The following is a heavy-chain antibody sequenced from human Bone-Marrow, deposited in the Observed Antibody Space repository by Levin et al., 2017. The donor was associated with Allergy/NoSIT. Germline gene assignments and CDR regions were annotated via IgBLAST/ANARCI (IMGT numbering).Heavy chain of an antibody. V-gene: IGHV3-23*01. CDR1: GYNLITYG. CDR2: VYAGGGAT. J-gene: IGHJ4*02. CDR3: ARESRSGKDWNYMVY. Sequence: PGGSLRLSCAVSGYNLITYGMSWVRQAPGKGLEWVSVVYAGGGATDYADSVKGRFTISRDTSKNTVYLQMNSLRAEDTAVYYCARESRSGKDWNYMVYWGQGTLVTVSS. D-gene: IGHD1-7*01.